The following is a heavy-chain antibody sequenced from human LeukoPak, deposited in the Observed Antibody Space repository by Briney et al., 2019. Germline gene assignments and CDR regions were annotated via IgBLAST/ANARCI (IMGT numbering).Heavy chain of an antibody. D-gene: IGHD6-19*01. CDR3: ARDSSGYSSGLDAFDI. CDR2: MYQSGNT. J-gene: IGHJ3*02. V-gene: IGHV4-30-2*01. Sequence: SETLSLTCAVSGGSISSGDYSWTWIRQPPGQGLEWIGYMYQSGNTYYNPSLKSRVTISVDRSKNQFSLKLSSVTAADTAVYYCARDSSGYSSGLDAFDIWGQGTMVTVSS. CDR1: GGSISSGDYS.